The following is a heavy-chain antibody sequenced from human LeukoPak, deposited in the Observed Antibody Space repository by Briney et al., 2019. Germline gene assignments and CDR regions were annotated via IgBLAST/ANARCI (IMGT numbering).Heavy chain of an antibody. Sequence: SETLSLTCTGSGGSISSYYWSWIRQPPGKGLEWIGYIFSSGSANYNPSLESRVTISLDRSRKQFSLKLKSVTAADTAVYYCARRSSDSTGLWAFDYWGQGTLVTVSS. CDR1: GGSISSYY. CDR3: ARRSSDSTGLWAFDY. D-gene: IGHD3-22*01. CDR2: IFSSGSA. V-gene: IGHV4-4*09. J-gene: IGHJ4*02.